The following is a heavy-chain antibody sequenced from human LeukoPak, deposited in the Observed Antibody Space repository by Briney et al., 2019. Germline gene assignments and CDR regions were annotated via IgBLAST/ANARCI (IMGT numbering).Heavy chain of an antibody. Sequence: GGSLRLSCAASGFTFSTHSMYWVRQAPGKGLEWVSSISASSNFIHYAESVRGRFTISRDNAKNSLYLQMNSLGAQDTAVYYCGRPATGYCSSAGCHWDSWGQGTLVTVSS. J-gene: IGHJ4*02. CDR3: GRPATGYCSSAGCHWDS. CDR1: GFTFSTHS. V-gene: IGHV3-21*01. CDR2: ISASSNFI. D-gene: IGHD2-2*01.